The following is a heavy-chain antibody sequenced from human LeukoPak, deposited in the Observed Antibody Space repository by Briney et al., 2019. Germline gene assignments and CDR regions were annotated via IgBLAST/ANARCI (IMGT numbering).Heavy chain of an antibody. CDR2: MNPNSGNT. V-gene: IGHV1-8*01. Sequence: ASVKVSCKASGYTFTSYDINWVRQATGQGLEWMGWMNPNSGNTGYAQKFQGRVTMTRNTSISTAYMELSSLRSEDTAVYYCARGLGIGSYSAAYYVDYWGQGTLVTVSS. CDR1: GYTFTSYD. CDR3: ARGLGIGSYSAAYYVDY. D-gene: IGHD3-22*01. J-gene: IGHJ4*02.